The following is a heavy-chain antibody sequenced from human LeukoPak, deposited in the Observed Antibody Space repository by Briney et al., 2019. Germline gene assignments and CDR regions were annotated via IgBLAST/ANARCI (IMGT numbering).Heavy chain of an antibody. CDR3: WRRDY. CDR1: GFTFSNYW. CDR2: MNQNERRN. V-gene: IGHV3-7*01. Sequence: GGSLRLSCAASGFTFSNYWMTWVRQAPGKGLEWVAKMNQNERRNYYLDLMKGGLTTSGKNAKTSLYLQMNSLRAEERAIYYFWRRDYWGQGTLVTSPQ. J-gene: IGHJ4*02.